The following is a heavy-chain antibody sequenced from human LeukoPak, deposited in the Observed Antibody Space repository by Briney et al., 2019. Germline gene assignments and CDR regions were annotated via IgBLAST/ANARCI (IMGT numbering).Heavy chain of an antibody. D-gene: IGHD3-16*01. Sequence: SETLSLTCTVSGGSISSYYWSWIRQPPGKGLEWIGYIYYSGSTNYNPSLKSRVTISVDTPKNQFSLKLSSVTAADTAVYYCAKVGGVRYFDYWGQGTLVTVSS. CDR1: GGSISSYY. CDR3: AKVGGVRYFDY. J-gene: IGHJ4*02. CDR2: IYYSGST. V-gene: IGHV4-59*01.